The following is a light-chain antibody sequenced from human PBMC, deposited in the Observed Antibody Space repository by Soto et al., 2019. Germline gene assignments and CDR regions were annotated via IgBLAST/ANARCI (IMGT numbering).Light chain of an antibody. CDR2: AAS. Sequence: IQLTQSPSSLSASVGDRVTITCRASQGISSYLAWYQQKTGKAPKLLIYAASTLRSGVPSRFSGSGSGTDFTLTISSLQPEYFATYYCQQLNSPLTFGGGTKVKIK. CDR3: QQLNSPLT. CDR1: QGISSY. V-gene: IGKV1-9*01. J-gene: IGKJ4*01.